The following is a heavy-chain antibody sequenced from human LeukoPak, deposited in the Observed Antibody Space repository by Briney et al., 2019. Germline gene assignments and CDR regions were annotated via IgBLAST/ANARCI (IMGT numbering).Heavy chain of an antibody. CDR2: INHSEST. J-gene: IGHJ4*02. D-gene: IGHD3-9*01. CDR1: GSSFGGYY. V-gene: IGHV4-34*01. Sequence: SETLSLACAVYGSSFGGYYFTWIRQPPGKGLEWIGEINHSESTNYSPSLKSRVTISIDTTKNHFSLKMTSVTAADTAMYYCATLRGTDWYFHHWGQGTLVTVSS. CDR3: ATLRGTDWYFHH.